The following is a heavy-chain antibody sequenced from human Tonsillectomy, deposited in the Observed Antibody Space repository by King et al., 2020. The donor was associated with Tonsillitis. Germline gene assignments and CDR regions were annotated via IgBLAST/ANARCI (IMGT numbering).Heavy chain of an antibody. Sequence: QLVQSGAEVKKPGASVKLSCKTSGYTFTNYAMHWVRQAPGQSLEGMGRINGGDGHTKYSQKFQGRLTITRDTSATTAYMDLSSLRSEDTAVYYCARDFSSAWYGIYYYYMDVWGKGTTVTVSS. V-gene: IGHV1-3*01. CDR2: INGGDGHT. CDR1: GYTFTNYA. D-gene: IGHD6-19*01. J-gene: IGHJ6*03. CDR3: ARDFSSAWYGIYYYYMDV.